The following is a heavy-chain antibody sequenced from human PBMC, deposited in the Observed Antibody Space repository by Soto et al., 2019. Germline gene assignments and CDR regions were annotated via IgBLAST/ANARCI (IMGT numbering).Heavy chain of an antibody. J-gene: IGHJ4*02. CDR2: VSYDGSNK. Sequence: GGSLRLSCAASGFTFSSYGMPWVRQAPGKGLEWVAVVSYDGSNKYYADSVKGRFTISRDNSKNTLYLQMNILRAEDTAVYYCAKGPAYYDFWSGPDYWGQGT. D-gene: IGHD3-3*01. CDR3: AKGPAYYDFWSGPDY. CDR1: GFTFSSYG. V-gene: IGHV3-30*18.